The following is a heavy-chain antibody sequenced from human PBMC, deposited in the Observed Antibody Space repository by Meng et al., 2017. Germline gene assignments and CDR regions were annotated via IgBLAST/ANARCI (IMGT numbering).Heavy chain of an antibody. CDR3: AREGRVDFDY. CDR2: IDTKTGNP. Sequence: VQLVQSGSELRKPGASVKVSCKASGYPLTSYAINWLRQAPGQGLQWMGWIDTKTGNPTYVPGFTGRLVFSLDTSVSTAYLQISGLKADDTAVYYCAREGRVDFDYWGQGTLVTVSS. J-gene: IGHJ4*02. D-gene: IGHD1-26*01. CDR1: GYPLTSYA. V-gene: IGHV7-4-1*02.